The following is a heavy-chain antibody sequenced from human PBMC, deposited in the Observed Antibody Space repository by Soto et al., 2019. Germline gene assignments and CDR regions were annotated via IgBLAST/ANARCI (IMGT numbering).Heavy chain of an antibody. CDR2: ISDGGGST. V-gene: IGHV3-23*01. CDR1: GFTFSNNA. D-gene: IGHD2-8*01. J-gene: IGHJ5*02. Sequence: EVQLLESGGGLVQPGGSLRLSCAASGFTFSNNAMSWVRQAPGKGLEWVSAISDGGGSTYYADSVKGRLTISRDNSKNSLYLQMNTLRDEDTAVYYCARDNGMAGSFDPWGQGTLVTVSS. CDR3: ARDNGMAGSFDP.